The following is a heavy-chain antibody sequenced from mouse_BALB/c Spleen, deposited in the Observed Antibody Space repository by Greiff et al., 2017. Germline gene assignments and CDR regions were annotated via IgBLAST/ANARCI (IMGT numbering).Heavy chain of an antibody. CDR3: ARYTTGEGWFAY. V-gene: IGHV5-17*02. CDR1: GFTFSSFG. CDR2: ISSGSSTI. J-gene: IGHJ3*01. D-gene: IGHD1-1*01. Sequence: EVKLVESGGGLVQPGGSRKLSCAASGFTFSSFGMHWVRQAPEKGLEWVAYISSGSSTIYYADTVKGRFTISRDNPKNTLFLQMTSLRSEDTAMYYCARYTTGEGWFAYWGQGTLATVSA.